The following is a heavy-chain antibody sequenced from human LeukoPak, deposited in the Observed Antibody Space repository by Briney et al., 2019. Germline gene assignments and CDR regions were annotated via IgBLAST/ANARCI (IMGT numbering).Heavy chain of an antibody. D-gene: IGHD6-13*01. CDR3: ARVGYSSSWYNFDY. CDR1: GFSFSSYW. V-gene: IGHV3-74*01. CDR2: IYSDGSST. J-gene: IGHJ4*02. Sequence: GGSLRLSCAASGFSFSSYWMHWVRQAPGKGLVWVSRIYSDGSSTSYADSVKGRFTISRDNAKNTLYLQMNSLRAEDTAVYYCARVGYSSSWYNFDYWGQGTLVTVSS.